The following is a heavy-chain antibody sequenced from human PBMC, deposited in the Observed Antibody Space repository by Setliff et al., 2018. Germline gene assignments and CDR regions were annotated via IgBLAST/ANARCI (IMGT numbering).Heavy chain of an antibody. CDR3: ARDRREAFDI. J-gene: IGHJ3*02. Sequence: ASVKVSCKASGYSFSTYAMHWVRQAPGQRLEWMGWINGGNGNTNYAQKLQGRVTMTTDTSTSTAYMELRSLRSDGTAVYYCARDRREAFDIWGQGTMVTVSS. CDR2: INGGNGNT. V-gene: IGHV1-3*01. CDR1: GYSFSTYA.